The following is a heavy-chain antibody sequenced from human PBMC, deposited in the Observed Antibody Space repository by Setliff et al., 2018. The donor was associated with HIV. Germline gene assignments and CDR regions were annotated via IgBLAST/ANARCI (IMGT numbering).Heavy chain of an antibody. V-gene: IGHV1-2*02. D-gene: IGHD5-12*01. Sequence: EASVKVSCKASGYTFIGDYMHWVRQAPGQGLEWMGWINPNSGGTNFALKFQGRVTMTRDTSISTAYMELSRLRSDDTAVYYCARGGLATGAFDIWGQGTMVTVSS. CDR2: INPNSGGT. CDR3: ARGGLATGAFDI. CDR1: GYTFIGDY. J-gene: IGHJ3*02.